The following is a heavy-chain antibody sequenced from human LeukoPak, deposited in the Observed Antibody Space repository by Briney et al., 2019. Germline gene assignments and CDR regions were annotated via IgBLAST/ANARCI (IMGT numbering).Heavy chain of an antibody. Sequence: ATVKVSCKASGYTFTVYYMHWVRQAPRQGLEWMGWINPNSGGTNYAQKFQGRVTMTRDTSISTAYMELSRLRADDTAVYYCARGRGGWYADYWGQGTLVTVSS. CDR2: INPNSGGT. J-gene: IGHJ4*02. D-gene: IGHD6-19*01. V-gene: IGHV1-2*02. CDR1: GYTFTVYY. CDR3: ARGRGGWYADY.